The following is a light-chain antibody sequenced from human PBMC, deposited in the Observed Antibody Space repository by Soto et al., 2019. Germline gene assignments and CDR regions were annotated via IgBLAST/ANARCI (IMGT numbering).Light chain of an antibody. CDR3: TQYGGSPFT. V-gene: IGKV3-20*01. CDR1: QSVSSSY. CDR2: GAS. J-gene: IGKJ3*01. Sequence: IVLTQSPGTLSFSPGERATLSCRASQSVSSSYLAWYQQKPGQAPRLLIYGASSRATGIPDRFSGSGSGKDFTLTISRLEPEDFAVHYSTQYGGSPFTFGPGTKVEIX.